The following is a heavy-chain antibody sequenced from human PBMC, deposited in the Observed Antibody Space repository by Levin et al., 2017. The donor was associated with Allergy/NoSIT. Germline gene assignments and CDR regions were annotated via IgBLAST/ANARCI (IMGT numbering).Heavy chain of an antibody. J-gene: IGHJ4*02. CDR3: ARRSGYYYGSGSYYNKGSFDY. V-gene: IGHV4-34*01. CDR2: INHSGST. CDR1: GGSFSGYY. Sequence: PGGSLRLSCAVYGGSFSGYYWSWIRQPPGKGLEWIGEINHSGSTNYNPSLKSRVTISVDTSKNQFSLKLSSETAADTAVYYCARRSGYYYGSGSYYNKGSFDYWGQGTLVTVSS. D-gene: IGHD3-10*01.